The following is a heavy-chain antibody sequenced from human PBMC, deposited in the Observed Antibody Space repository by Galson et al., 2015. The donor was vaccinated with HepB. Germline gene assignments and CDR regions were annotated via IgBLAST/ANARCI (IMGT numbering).Heavy chain of an antibody. J-gene: IGHJ3*01. CDR1: GFTFSIYT. D-gene: IGHD2-21*02. Sequence: SLRLSCAASGFTFSIYTMSWVRQAPGKGLEWVSSISSGSNFVRHADSLRGRFTISRDNAKNSLYLQMNSLTDEDTAVYYCASSRSDFYLAFDVWGHGTMVTVSS. CDR3: ASSRSDFYLAFDV. V-gene: IGHV3-21*01. CDR2: ISSGSNFV.